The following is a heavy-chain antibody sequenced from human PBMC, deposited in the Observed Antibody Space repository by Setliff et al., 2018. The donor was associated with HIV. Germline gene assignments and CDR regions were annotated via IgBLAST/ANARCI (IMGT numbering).Heavy chain of an antibody. CDR1: GFTFGDYA. D-gene: IGHD2-21*01. CDR2: ISGSGSTT. J-gene: IGHJ4*02. Sequence: GGSLRLSCTASGFTFGDYAMSWVRQAPGKGLEWVSSISGSGSTTYYADSVKGRLTISRDNSQNALYLHMNSLRAEDTAVYYCAKLQEGHVYSHYDSWGQGTLVTVSS. V-gene: IGHV3-23*01. CDR3: AKLQEGHVYSHYDS.